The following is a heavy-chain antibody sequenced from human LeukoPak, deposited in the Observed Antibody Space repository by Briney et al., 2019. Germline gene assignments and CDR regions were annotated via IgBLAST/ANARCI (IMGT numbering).Heavy chain of an antibody. J-gene: IGHJ4*02. CDR1: GGSIRSYY. CDR2: IYTSGST. D-gene: IGHD1-26*01. CDR3: ARENSGSYREFDY. Sequence: SETLSLACTVSGGSIRSYYWSWIRQPAGKGLEWIGRIYTSGSTNYNASLKSRVSMSVDTSKNQFSLKLSSVTAADTAVFYCARENSGSYREFDYWGQGTLVTVSS. V-gene: IGHV4-4*07.